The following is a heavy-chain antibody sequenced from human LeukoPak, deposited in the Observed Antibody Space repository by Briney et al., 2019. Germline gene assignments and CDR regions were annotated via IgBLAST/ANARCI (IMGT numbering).Heavy chain of an antibody. CDR1: GGSISSFY. V-gene: IGHV4-59*01. D-gene: IGHD5-18*01. CDR2: IYYSGST. Sequence: KPSETLSLTCTVSGGSISSFYWSWIRQPPGKALEWIWYIYYSGSTNYNPSLKGRVPISVDTSKNQFSLKLTSVIAADTAMYYCARGRGYSHGQPLDYWGQGTLVTVSS. J-gene: IGHJ4*02. CDR3: ARGRGYSHGQPLDY.